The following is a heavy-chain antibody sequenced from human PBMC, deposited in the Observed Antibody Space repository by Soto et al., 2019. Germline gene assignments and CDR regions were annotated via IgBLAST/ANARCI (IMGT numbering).Heavy chain of an antibody. Sequence: ASVKVSCKASGYTFTSYCISGVRQAPGQVREWMGGSSAYNGNRNCARKLQGRVTMTTAPCTSTAYIELRSLRPDDTAVYDCARDGPMDRAFDIWGQGKMVTASS. D-gene: IGHD3-10*01. J-gene: IGHJ3*02. V-gene: IGHV1-18*01. CDR1: GYTFTSYC. CDR3: ARDGPMDRAFDI. CDR2: SSAYNGNR.